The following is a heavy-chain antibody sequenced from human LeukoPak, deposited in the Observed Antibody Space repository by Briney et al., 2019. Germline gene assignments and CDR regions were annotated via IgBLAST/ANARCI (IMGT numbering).Heavy chain of an antibody. V-gene: IGHV3-33*01. D-gene: IGHD4-23*01. CDR1: GFTFSSYG. CDR3: ARGPYDGGKGPFDY. J-gene: IGHJ4*02. Sequence: GGSLRLSCAASGFTFSSYGMHWVRQAPGKGLEWVAVIWYDGSNKYYADSVKGRFTISRDNSKNTLYLQMNSLRAEDTAVYYCARGPYDGGKGPFDYWGQGTLVTVSS. CDR2: IWYDGSNK.